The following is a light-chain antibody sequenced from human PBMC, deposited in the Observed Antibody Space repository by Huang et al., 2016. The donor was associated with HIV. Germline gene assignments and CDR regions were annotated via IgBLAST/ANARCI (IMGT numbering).Light chain of an antibody. CDR3: MQSLQIQYT. CDR1: QSLLHDNGHNY. Sequence: TVMTQSPLYLPVTPGQPAFISCRSNQSLLHDNGHNYLDWYFQKPGQSPQLLIYLSSIRASGVPDLFSAGGFGTDFTLIINKVETEDVGIYFCMQSLQIQYTFGPGTRVDL. CDR2: LSS. J-gene: IGKJ3*01. V-gene: IGKV2-28*01.